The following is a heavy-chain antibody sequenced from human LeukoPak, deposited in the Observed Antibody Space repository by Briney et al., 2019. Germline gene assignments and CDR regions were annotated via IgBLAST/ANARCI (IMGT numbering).Heavy chain of an antibody. V-gene: IGHV4-4*07. CDR1: GGSINNYY. J-gene: IGHJ4*02. Sequence: SETLSLTCSVSGGSINNYYWSWIRQPAGKGLEWIGRIYSSGSTNYNPSLKSRVTMSVDTSKNQFSLKLSSVTAADTAVYYCARDGLTIRPFDYWGQGTLVTVSS. CDR3: ARDGLTIRPFDY. D-gene: IGHD1-20*01. CDR2: IYSSGST.